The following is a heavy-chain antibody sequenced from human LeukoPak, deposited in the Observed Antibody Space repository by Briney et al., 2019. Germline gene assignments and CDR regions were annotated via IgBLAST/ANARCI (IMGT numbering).Heavy chain of an antibody. CDR2: INPNSGGT. Sequence: ASVKVSCKASGYTFTGYYMHWVRQAPGQGLEWMGWINPNSGGTNYAQKFQGRVTMTRDTSISTAYMELSRLRSDDTAVYYCASEELVRSGYFDYWGQGTLVTVSS. V-gene: IGHV1-2*02. CDR3: ASEELVRSGYFDY. D-gene: IGHD6-13*01. J-gene: IGHJ4*02. CDR1: GYTFTGYY.